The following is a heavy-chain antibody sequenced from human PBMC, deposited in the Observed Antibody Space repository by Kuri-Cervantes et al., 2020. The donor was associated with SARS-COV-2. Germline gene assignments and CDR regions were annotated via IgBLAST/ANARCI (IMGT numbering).Heavy chain of an antibody. V-gene: IGHV4-61*01. Sequence: GSLRLSCTVSGGSVSTLSDNWSWLRQSPGEGLEWIGHIHSGASTTYNPSLKSRATISVDTSKNQFSLKLSSVTAADTAVYYCARSVCSGGSCRLKGGPYYFDYWGQGTLVTVSS. CDR2: IHSGAST. CDR3: ARSVCSGGSCRLKGGPYYFDY. J-gene: IGHJ4*02. CDR1: GGSVSTLSDN. D-gene: IGHD2-15*01.